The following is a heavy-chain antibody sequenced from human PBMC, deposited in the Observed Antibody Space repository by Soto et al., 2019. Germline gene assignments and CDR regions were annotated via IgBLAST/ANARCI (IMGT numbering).Heavy chain of an antibody. CDR2: IKSKTDGGTT. CDR1: GFTFSNAW. V-gene: IGHV3-15*07. CDR3: TTSPFHAWTTVESWGMDV. D-gene: IGHD4-17*01. J-gene: IGHJ6*02. Sequence: EVQLVESGGGLVKPGGSLRLSCAASGFTFSNAWMNWVRQAPGKGLEWVGRIKSKTDGGTTDYAAPVKGRFTISRDDSKNTLYLQMNSLKTEDTAVYYCTTSPFHAWTTVESWGMDVWGQGTTVTVSS.